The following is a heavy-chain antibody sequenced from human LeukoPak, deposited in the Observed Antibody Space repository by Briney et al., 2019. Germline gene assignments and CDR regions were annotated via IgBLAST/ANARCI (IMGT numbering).Heavy chain of an antibody. J-gene: IGHJ4*02. CDR3: ARLMLNYYDSSGYYYYL. D-gene: IGHD3-22*01. Sequence: ASVKVSCKASGGTFISYAISWVRQAPGQGLEWMGGIIPIFGTANYAQKFQGRVTITADESTSTAYMELSSLRSEDTAVYYCARLMLNYYDSSGYYYYLWGQGTLVTVSS. CDR2: IIPIFGTA. CDR1: GGTFISYA. V-gene: IGHV1-69*13.